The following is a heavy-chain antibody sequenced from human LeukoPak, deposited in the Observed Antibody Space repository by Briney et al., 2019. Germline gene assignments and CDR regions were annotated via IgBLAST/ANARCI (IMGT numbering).Heavy chain of an antibody. CDR1: GGSIRSGNYY. CDR2: INTRGST. V-gene: IGHV4-61*02. Sequence: SETLSLTCTVSGGSIRSGNYYWSWIRQPAGKGLEWIGRINTRGSTNYNPSLKIRVTISVYMSKTQFSLKLSSVTAADTALYYCARTTLIPPNVGSYYYYYYMDVWGKGTTVTISS. D-gene: IGHD2/OR15-2a*01. J-gene: IGHJ6*03. CDR3: ARTTLIPPNVGSYYYYYYMDV.